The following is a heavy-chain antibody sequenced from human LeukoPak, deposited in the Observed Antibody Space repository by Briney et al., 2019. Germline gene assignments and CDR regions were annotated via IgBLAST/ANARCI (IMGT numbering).Heavy chain of an antibody. Sequence: SETLSLTCGVYGGSFSGYYWSWIRQPPGKGLEWIGEINQSGSTNYNPSLKSQVVMSVETSKNQFSLRLTSVTAADTAVYYCARGFACTSASCPLPLDSWGQGTLVTVSS. J-gene: IGHJ4*02. D-gene: IGHD2-2*01. CDR3: ARGFACTSASCPLPLDS. CDR2: INQSGST. CDR1: GGSFSGYY. V-gene: IGHV4-34*01.